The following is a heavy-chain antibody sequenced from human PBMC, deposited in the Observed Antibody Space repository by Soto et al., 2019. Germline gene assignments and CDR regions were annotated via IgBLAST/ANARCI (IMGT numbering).Heavy chain of an antibody. CDR3: ESDWAAWDIALVPFFDI. J-gene: IGHJ4*01. Sequence: QVQLVQSGAEVKKPGASVKVSCKASGYTFTNYGFSWVRQAPGQGLEWLGWISAYNGNTKYADNLQGRDTMTTDTSTSTAYVELVSLTSSDKAVYYRESDWAAWDIALVPFFDIWGHINLVAVAS. D-gene: IGHD1-26*01. CDR2: ISAYNGNT. V-gene: IGHV1-18*01. CDR1: GYTFTNYG.